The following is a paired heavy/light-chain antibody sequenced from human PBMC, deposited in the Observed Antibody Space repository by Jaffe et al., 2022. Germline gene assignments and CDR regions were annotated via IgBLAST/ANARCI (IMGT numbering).Light chain of an antibody. CDR3: CSYAGSSTFYVV. V-gene: IGLV2-23*01. CDR1: SSDVGSYNL. Sequence: QSALTQPASVSGSPGQSITISCTGTSSDVGSYNLVSWYQQHPGKAPKLMIYEGSKRPSGVSNRFSGSKSGNTASLTISGLQAEDEADYYCCSYAGSSTFYVVFGGGTKLTVL. J-gene: IGLJ2*01. CDR2: EGS.
Heavy chain of an antibody. CDR2: ISSSSSTI. CDR3: ATGYDYIWGSYRHFDY. Sequence: EVQLVESGGGLVQPGGSLRLSCAASGFTFSSYSMNWVRQAPGKGLEWVSYISSSSSTIYYADSVKGRFTISRDNAKNSLYLQMNSLRAEDTAVYYCATGYDYIWGSYRHFDYWGQGTLVTVSS. D-gene: IGHD3-16*02. J-gene: IGHJ4*02. CDR1: GFTFSSYS. V-gene: IGHV3-48*01.